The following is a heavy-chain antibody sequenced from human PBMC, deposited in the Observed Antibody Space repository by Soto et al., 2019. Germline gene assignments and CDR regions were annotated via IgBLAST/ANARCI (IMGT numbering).Heavy chain of an antibody. CDR2: IYPGDSDT. J-gene: IGHJ3*02. Sequence: PGESLKISCKGSGYSFTSYWIGWVRQMPGKGLEWMGIIYPGDSDTRYSPSFQGQVTISADKSISTAYLQWSSLKASDTAMYYCSRRGYYYDTPIAFDILGQGTMVTVSS. D-gene: IGHD3-22*01. CDR3: SRRGYYYDTPIAFDI. V-gene: IGHV5-51*03. CDR1: GYSFTSYW.